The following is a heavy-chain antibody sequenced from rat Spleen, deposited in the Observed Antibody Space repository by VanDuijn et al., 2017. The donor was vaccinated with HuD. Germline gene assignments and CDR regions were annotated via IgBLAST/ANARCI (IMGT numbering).Heavy chain of an antibody. D-gene: IGHD1-2*01. CDR2: IWGDGST. V-gene: IGHV2-13*01. CDR1: GFSLISYA. J-gene: IGHJ3*01. CDR3: ARAGSAAISLGNWFAY. Sequence: VQLKESGPGLVQPSQTLSLTCTVSGFSLISYAVNWIRQPPGKGLEWMGGIWGDGSTNYNSALTSRLSISRDTSKSQVFLSMSSLQTEDTATYYCARAGSAAISLGNWFAYWGQGTLVTVSS.